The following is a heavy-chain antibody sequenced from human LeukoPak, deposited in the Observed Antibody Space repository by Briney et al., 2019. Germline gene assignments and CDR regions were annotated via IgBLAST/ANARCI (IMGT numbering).Heavy chain of an antibody. V-gene: IGHV1-2*02. Sequence: ASVKVSCKASGYTFTGYYMHWVRQAPGQGLEWMGWINPNSGGTNYAQKSQGRVTMTRDTSISTAYMELSRLRSDDTAVYYCARARGSSGWYRWAYNWFDPWGQETLVTVSS. J-gene: IGHJ5*02. CDR2: INPNSGGT. CDR1: GYTFTGYY. D-gene: IGHD6-19*01. CDR3: ARARGSSGWYRWAYNWFDP.